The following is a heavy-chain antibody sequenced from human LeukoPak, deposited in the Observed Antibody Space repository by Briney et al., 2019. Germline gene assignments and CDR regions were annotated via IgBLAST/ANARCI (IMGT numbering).Heavy chain of an antibody. CDR2: ISSSSSTI. V-gene: IGHV3-48*01. Sequence: GGSLRLSCAASGLTFSSHSMNWVRQAPGKGLEWVSYISSSSSTIYYADSVKGRFTISRDNAKNSLYLQMNSLRAEDTAVYYCARGAYYYEDWGQGTLVTVSS. J-gene: IGHJ4*02. CDR3: ARGAYYYED. CDR1: GLTFSSHS. D-gene: IGHD3-22*01.